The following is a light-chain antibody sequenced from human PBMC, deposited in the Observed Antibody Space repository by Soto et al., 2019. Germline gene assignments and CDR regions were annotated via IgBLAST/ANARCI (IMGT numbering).Light chain of an antibody. V-gene: IGKV1-39*01. J-gene: IGKJ1*01. CDR3: QQSYSSPWT. CDR1: QSISIY. Sequence: DIQMTQSPSSLSESVGDRVTITCRANQSISIYLNWYQQKVGKAPRLLIYAASSLQSGVPSRFSGSGSGTDFTLTISSLQPEDFATYYCQQSYSSPWTFGQGTKVEIK. CDR2: AAS.